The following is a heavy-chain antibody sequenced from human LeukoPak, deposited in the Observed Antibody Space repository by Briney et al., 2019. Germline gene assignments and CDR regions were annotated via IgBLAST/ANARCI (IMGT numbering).Heavy chain of an antibody. CDR3: ARAIPDDIVVVVAATKYYYYYMDV. V-gene: IGHV3-20*04. Sequence: GGSLRLSCAASGFTFDDYGMSWVRQAPRKGLEWVSGINWNGGSTGYADSVKGRFTISRDNAKNSLYMQMNSLRAEDTALYYCARAIPDDIVVVVAATKYYYYYMDVWGKGTTVTVSS. CDR1: GFTFDDYG. D-gene: IGHD2-15*01. J-gene: IGHJ6*03. CDR2: INWNGGST.